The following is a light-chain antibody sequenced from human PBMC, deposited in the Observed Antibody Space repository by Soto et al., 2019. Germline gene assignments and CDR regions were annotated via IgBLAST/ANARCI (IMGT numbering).Light chain of an antibody. CDR3: QQYHTWPIT. CDR2: AAS. V-gene: IGKV1-12*01. J-gene: IGKJ4*01. Sequence: DIQMTQSPSSVSASVGDRVTITCQASQSISSWFALYQQKPGKAPKRLIYAASSLQSGVPSRFSGSGSGTDFTLTISSLQSEDCAIYYCQQYHTWPITFGGGTKVDIK. CDR1: QSISSW.